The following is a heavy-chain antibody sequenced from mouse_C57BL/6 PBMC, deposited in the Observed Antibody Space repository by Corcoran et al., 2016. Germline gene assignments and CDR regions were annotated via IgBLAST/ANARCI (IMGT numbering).Heavy chain of an antibody. CDR1: GYSITSGYY. D-gene: IGHD2-9*01. Sequence: DVQLQESGPGLVKPSQSLSLTCSVTGYSITSGYYWNWIRQFPGNKLEWMGYISYDGSNNYNPSLKNRISITRDTSKNQFFLKLNSVTTEDTATYYCAREGPTMVTSFDYWGQGTTLTVSS. V-gene: IGHV3-6*01. J-gene: IGHJ2*01. CDR2: ISYDGSN. CDR3: AREGPTMVTSFDY.